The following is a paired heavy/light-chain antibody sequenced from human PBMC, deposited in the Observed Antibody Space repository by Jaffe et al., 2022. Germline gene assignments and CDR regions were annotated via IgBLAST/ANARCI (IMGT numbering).Light chain of an antibody. J-gene: IGKJ5*01. V-gene: IGKV1-9*01. CDR3: QQGIT. CDR1: QGISSY. Sequence: DIQLTQSPSFLSASVGDRVTITCRASQGISSYLAWYQQKPGKAPKLLIYAASTLQSGVPSRFSGSGSGTEFTLTISSLQPEDFATYYCQQGITFGQGTRLEIK. CDR2: AAS.
Heavy chain of an antibody. CDR3: ARGFLTGSNNWFDP. D-gene: IGHD3-9*01. CDR2: IYPHDSDT. CDR1: GYIFTSYW. J-gene: IGHJ5*02. V-gene: IGHV5-51*03. Sequence: EVQLVQSGAEVKKPGESLKISCKGSGYIFTSYWIGWVRQMPGKGLEWMGIIYPHDSDTRYSPSFQGQVTISADKSISTAYLQWISLKASDTAMYYCARGFLTGSNNWFDPWGQGTLVTVSS.